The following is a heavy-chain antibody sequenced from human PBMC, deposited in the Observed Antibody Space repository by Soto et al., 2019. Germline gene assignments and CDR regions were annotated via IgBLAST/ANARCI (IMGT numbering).Heavy chain of an antibody. Sequence: WASVKVSCKASGCTFSSYAISWVRQAPGQGLEWMGGIIPIFGTANYAQKFQGRVTITADESTSTAYMELSSLRSEDTAVYYCARGDILTGYQLFDDWGEGTLGSVTS. CDR1: GCTFSSYA. CDR2: IIPIFGTA. D-gene: IGHD3-9*01. V-gene: IGHV1-69*13. J-gene: IGHJ4*02. CDR3: ARGDILTGYQLFDD.